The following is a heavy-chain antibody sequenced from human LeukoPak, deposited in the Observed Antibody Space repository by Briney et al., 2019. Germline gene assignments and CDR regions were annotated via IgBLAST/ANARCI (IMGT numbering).Heavy chain of an antibody. Sequence: SETLSLTCTVSGGSISSYYWSWIRQPPGKGLEWIGLIYFIGNTIYNPSLESRVTISVDTSKNQFSLKLSSVTAADTAVYYCARYSGTYSRNFDYWGQGTLVTVSS. CDR3: ARYSGTYSRNFDY. J-gene: IGHJ4*02. CDR1: GGSISSYY. V-gene: IGHV4-59*08. CDR2: IYFIGNT. D-gene: IGHD1-26*01.